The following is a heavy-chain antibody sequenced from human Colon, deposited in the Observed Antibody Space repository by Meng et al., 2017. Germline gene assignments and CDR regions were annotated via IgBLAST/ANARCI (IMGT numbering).Heavy chain of an antibody. J-gene: IGHJ4*02. Sequence: QWQLQESVHGLVRPSETLSLPCTVSGGSVSSGSHYWSWIRQPPGKGLEWIGYIDYSRSINYYPSLKSRVTMSVDTSKNQFSLNLSSVTAADTAVYYCAGGPWELDYWGQGTLVTVSS. CDR3: AGGPWELDY. CDR2: IDYSRSI. CDR1: GGSVSSGSHY. V-gene: IGHV4-61*01. D-gene: IGHD1-26*01.